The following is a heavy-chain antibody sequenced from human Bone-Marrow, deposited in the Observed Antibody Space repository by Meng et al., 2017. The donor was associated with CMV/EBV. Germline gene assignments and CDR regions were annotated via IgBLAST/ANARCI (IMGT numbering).Heavy chain of an antibody. V-gene: IGHV3-9*01. D-gene: IGHD3-3*01. CDR3: AKAGSRGYDFWSGYGNWFDP. Sequence: SMKISCAASGFTFSSYWKHWVRQAPGKGLEWVSGISWNSGRIGDADSVKGRFTISRDNAKNSLYLQMNSLRAEDTALYYCAKAGSRGYDFWSGYGNWFDPWGHGARVTVSS. CDR2: ISWNSGRI. J-gene: IGHJ5*02. CDR1: GFTFSSYW.